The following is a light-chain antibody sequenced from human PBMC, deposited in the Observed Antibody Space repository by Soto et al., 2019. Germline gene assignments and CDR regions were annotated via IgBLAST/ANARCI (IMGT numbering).Light chain of an antibody. Sequence: EVGWTQSPATLSLSPGERATRSCRASQSVNNFLAWYQQRPGQAPRLLMYEASTRATGIPARFSGSGSGTEFTLTINSLQSEDFAVYYCQQYNNWPRTFGQGTKVDIK. CDR2: EAS. CDR1: QSVNNF. J-gene: IGKJ1*01. CDR3: QQYNNWPRT. V-gene: IGKV3-15*01.